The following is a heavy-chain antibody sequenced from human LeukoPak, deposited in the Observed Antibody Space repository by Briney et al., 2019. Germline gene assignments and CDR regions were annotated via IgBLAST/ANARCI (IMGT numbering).Heavy chain of an antibody. CDR1: GFTLSNAW. J-gene: IGHJ4*02. V-gene: IGHV3-15*01. CDR3: TTDRGIVVVVAATYKDY. CDR2: IKSKTDGGTT. Sequence: GRCLRLSCAASGFTLSNAWMSWVRQAPGKGLEWGCRIKSKTDGGTTDYAAPVKGRFTISRDDSKNTLYLQMNSLKTEDTAVYYCTTDRGIVVVVAATYKDYWGQGTLVTVSS. D-gene: IGHD2-15*01.